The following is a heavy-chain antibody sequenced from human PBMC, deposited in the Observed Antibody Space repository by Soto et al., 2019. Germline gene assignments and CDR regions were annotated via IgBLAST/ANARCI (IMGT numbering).Heavy chain of an antibody. CDR1: GFSFGDYY. CDR3: ARCSNSGYDPDI. D-gene: IGHD5-12*01. V-gene: IGHV3-11*01. CDR2: ISNSGSTI. Sequence: QVQLVESGGGLVKPGGSLRLSCAASGFSFGDYYMTGIRQAPGKGPEWISYISNSGSTIYYADSVKGRFTVSRDNAKKSLYLQMNSLRAEDTAVYYGARCSNSGYDPDIWGQGTMVTVSS. J-gene: IGHJ3*02.